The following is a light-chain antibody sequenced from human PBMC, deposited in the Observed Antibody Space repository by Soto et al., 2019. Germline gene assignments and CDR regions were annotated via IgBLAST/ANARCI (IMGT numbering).Light chain of an antibody. CDR1: SSNIGGNS. CDR2: DDN. V-gene: IGLV1-51*01. CDR3: GSWDSSLSAYV. Sequence: QSVLTQPPSVSAAPGQKVTISCSVSSSNIGGNSVSWYQQLPGTAPKLLIYDDNKRPSGIPDRFSGSKSGTSATLGITGFQTEDEADYYCGSWDSSLSAYVFGNGTKVTVL. J-gene: IGLJ1*01.